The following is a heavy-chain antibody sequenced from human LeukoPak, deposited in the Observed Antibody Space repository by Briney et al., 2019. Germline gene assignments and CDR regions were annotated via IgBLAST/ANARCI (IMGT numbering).Heavy chain of an antibody. CDR3: ARGDGPGWFGELSGWFDP. V-gene: IGHV3-48*03. CDR1: GFNFKDYD. D-gene: IGHD3-10*01. J-gene: IGHJ5*02. CDR2: ISASGVST. Sequence: GGSLRLSCAAPGFNFKDYDMTWVRQAPGKGLEWVASISASGVSTNYADSVRGRFTISRDNAKNSLYLQMNSLRAEDTAVYYCARGDGPGWFGELSGWFDPWGQGTLVTVSS.